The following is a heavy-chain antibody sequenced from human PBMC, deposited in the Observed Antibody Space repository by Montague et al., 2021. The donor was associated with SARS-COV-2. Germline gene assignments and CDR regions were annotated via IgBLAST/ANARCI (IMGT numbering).Heavy chain of an antibody. CDR2: IPSNGKT. J-gene: IGHJ2*01. V-gene: IGHV4-4*09. Sequence: SETLSLTCTVSGGSINDHYRRWIRQSPGKGLEWIGYIPSNGKTNYNPSLRSRVTLSADASRNEFSLKLDSVTAADTAVYFCARRGYYDSAGYHWHLDLWGRGMLVTVSS. D-gene: IGHD3-22*01. CDR3: ARRGYYDSAGYHWHLDL. CDR1: GGSINDHY.